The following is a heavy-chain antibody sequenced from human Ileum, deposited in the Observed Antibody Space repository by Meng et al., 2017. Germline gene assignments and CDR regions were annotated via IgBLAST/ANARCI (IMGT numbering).Heavy chain of an antibody. CDR1: GFTFSGTW. V-gene: IGHV3-74*01. CDR2: INNDGSYT. CDR3: VKDWGGAGALDY. D-gene: IGHD3-16*01. J-gene: IGHJ4*02. Sequence: HVVECGGGPVRPGWYLRPSGAASGFTFSGTWMHWVRQAPGKGLVWVARINNDGSYTDYVDSVKGRFTISRDNTKNTLYLQMTDLRAEDTAVYYCVKDWGGAGALDYWGQGSLVTVSS.